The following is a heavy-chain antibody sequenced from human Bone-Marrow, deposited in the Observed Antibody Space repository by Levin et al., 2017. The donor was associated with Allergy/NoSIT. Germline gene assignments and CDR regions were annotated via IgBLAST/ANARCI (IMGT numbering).Heavy chain of an antibody. CDR3: ARDFFERGA. D-gene: IGHD3-10*01. J-gene: IGHJ5*02. V-gene: IGHV3-74*01. CDR1: GFSFSSYW. CDR2: INPDGSST. Sequence: GESLKISCAASGFSFSSYWMHWVRQTPGKGLVWVSRINPDGSSTSYADSVKGRFSISRDNAKSTLYLQLNSLRADDTAIYYCARDFFERGAWGQGTLVTVSS.